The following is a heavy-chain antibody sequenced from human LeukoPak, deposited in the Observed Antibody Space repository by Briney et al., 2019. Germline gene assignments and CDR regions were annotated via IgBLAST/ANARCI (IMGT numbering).Heavy chain of an antibody. D-gene: IGHD6-13*01. CDR1: GYTFTRYW. Sequence: ASVKVSCKASGYTFTRYWIQWVRQAPGQGLEWMGLINPDGGSTAYAHRFQGRVIMTRDTPTSTAYMDLSSLRSEDTAVYHCARAPRNSSTMLDFWGQGTLVTISS. CDR3: ARAPRNSSTMLDF. CDR2: INPDGGST. V-gene: IGHV1-46*01. J-gene: IGHJ4*02.